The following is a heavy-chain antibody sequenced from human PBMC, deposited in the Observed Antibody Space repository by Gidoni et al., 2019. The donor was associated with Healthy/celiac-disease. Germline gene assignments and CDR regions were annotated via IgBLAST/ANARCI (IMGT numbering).Heavy chain of an antibody. V-gene: IGHV3-21*01. Sequence: EVQLVESGGGLVKPGGSLRLSCAASGFTFSSYSRNWVRQAPGKVLEWVSSISSRSSYIYDADSVKGRFTISRDNAKNSLYLQMNSLRAEDTAVYYCARDSETLLLGDYWGQGTLVTVSS. CDR1: GFTFSSYS. CDR2: ISSRSSYI. D-gene: IGHD2-8*02. J-gene: IGHJ4*02. CDR3: ARDSETLLLGDY.